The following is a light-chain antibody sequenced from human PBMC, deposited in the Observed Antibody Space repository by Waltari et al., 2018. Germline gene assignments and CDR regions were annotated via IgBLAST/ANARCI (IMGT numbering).Light chain of an antibody. CDR1: YTESKD. V-gene: IGLV3-21*03. Sequence: SYVLTQAPSVSVAPGKAATITCGGPYTESKDVHWYQQKPGQAPVLVVYDDRDRPSGIPERFSGSTSGNTATLTISRVEAGDEADYYCQVWDTGTVVFGPGTKLSVL. CDR3: QVWDTGTVV. J-gene: IGLJ1*01. CDR2: DDR.